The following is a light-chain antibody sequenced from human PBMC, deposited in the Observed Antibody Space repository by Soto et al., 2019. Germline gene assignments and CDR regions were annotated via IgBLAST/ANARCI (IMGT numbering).Light chain of an antibody. V-gene: IGLV2-11*01. CDR2: DVS. CDR1: SSDVGGYNY. Sequence: QSVLTQPRSVSGSPGQSVTISCTGTSSDVGGYNYVSWYQQHPDKAPKVMIYDVSKRPSGVPDRFSGSKSGNTASLTISGLQAEDEADYHCCSYAGNFYVFGTGTKLTVL. CDR3: CSYAGNFYV. J-gene: IGLJ1*01.